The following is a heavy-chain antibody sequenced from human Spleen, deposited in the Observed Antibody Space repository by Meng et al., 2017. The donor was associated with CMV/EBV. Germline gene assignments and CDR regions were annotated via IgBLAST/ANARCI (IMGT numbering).Heavy chain of an antibody. D-gene: IGHD5-12*01. J-gene: IGHJ4*02. V-gene: IGHV3-23*03. CDR3: AKDQPSSGYALDY. Sequence: CAASGFTFSDYYMSWIRQAPGKGLEWVSIIYRGGSGIYYADSVKGRFTISRDDSKNTLYLQMNSLRAEDTAVYYCAKDQPSSGYALDYWGQGTLVTVSS. CDR2: IYRGGSGI. CDR1: GFTFSDYY.